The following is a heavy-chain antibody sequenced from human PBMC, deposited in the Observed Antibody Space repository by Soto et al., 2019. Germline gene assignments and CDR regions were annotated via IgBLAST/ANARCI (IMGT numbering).Heavy chain of an antibody. V-gene: IGHV4-30-4*01. Sequence: SETLSLTCSVSGDSISSVDYFWAWIRQPPGQALEYIGYIYKSATTYYNPSFESRVAISLDTSKSQFSLNVTSVTAADTAVYFCARGRYCLNGRCFPNWFDSWSQGTLVTVSS. J-gene: IGHJ5*01. CDR3: ARGRYCLNGRCFPNWFDS. D-gene: IGHD2-15*01. CDR1: GDSISSVDYF. CDR2: IYKSATT.